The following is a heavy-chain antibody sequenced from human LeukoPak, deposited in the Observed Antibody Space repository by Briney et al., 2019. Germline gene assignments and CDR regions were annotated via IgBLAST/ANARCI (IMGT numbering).Heavy chain of an antibody. CDR3: ARDERPVWDLFVDFDY. CDR2: ISGSINYI. Sequence: GGSRRLSCAAAGFTLSSYSINWARQAPGKGLGWVSCISGSINYIFYTDSGKGPYTLSRDNAKDSLSLQINSRRAEDTAVYYGARDERPVWDLFVDFDYWGQGTLVTVSS. CDR1: GFTLSSYS. J-gene: IGHJ4*02. D-gene: IGHD3-16*01. V-gene: IGHV3-21*04.